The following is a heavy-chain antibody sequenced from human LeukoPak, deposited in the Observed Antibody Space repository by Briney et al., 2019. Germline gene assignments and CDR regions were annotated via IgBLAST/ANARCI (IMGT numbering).Heavy chain of an antibody. CDR1: GDSISSIDW. J-gene: IGHJ4*02. Sequence: SETLSLTCAVSGDSISSIDWWSWVRQSPARGLEWIGEIYHSGGTNYNPSLESRVTILVDKSKNHLSLELTSVTAADTAVYFCVGNGYYALDHWGQGTLVTVAS. D-gene: IGHD2/OR15-2a*01. CDR3: VGNGYYALDH. V-gene: IGHV4-4*02. CDR2: IYHSGGT.